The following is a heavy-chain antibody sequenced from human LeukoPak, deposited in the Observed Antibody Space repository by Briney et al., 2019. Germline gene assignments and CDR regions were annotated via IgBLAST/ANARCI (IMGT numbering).Heavy chain of an antibody. D-gene: IGHD2-2*01. CDR1: GWSFSGYY. Sequence: SETLSLTCAVYGWSFSGYYWSWVRQPPGKGLEWIGEINHSGSTKYNSSLKSRVTISVDTSKNQFPLKLSSVTAAETAVCYGARMIPAKQSDWFASWGQGTLVTVSS. CDR2: INHSGST. V-gene: IGHV4-34*01. J-gene: IGHJ5*01. CDR3: ARMIPAKQSDWFAS.